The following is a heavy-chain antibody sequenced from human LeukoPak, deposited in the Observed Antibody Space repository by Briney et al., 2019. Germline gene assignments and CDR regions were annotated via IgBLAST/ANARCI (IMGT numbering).Heavy chain of an antibody. V-gene: IGHV1-46*01. J-gene: IGHJ3*02. CDR1: GYTFTSYY. CDR3: ARDLPSSIAARFAFDI. CDR2: INPSGGST. D-gene: IGHD6-6*01. Sequence: GASVKVSCKASGYTFTSYYMHWVRQAPGQGLEWMGIINPSGGSTSYAQKFQGRVTMTRDTSTSTVYMELSSLRSEDTAVYYCARDLPSSIAARFAFDIWGQGTMVTVSS.